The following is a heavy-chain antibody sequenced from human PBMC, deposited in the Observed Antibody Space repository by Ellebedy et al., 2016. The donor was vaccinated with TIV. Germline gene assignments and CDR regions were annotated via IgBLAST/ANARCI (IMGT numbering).Heavy chain of an antibody. J-gene: IGHJ4*02. CDR1: DASIRSYF. CDR2: IYYIGSA. V-gene: IGHV4-59*01. D-gene: IGHD3-22*01. CDR3: AREVDDSSGRTRRHFDY. Sequence: MPSETLSLTCSVSDASIRSYFWSWILQPPGKGLEWIGHIYYIGSADYKPSLKSLVTISVDTSKNQFSLKLSSVTAADTAIYYCAREVDDSSGRTRRHFDYWGRGTLVTVSS.